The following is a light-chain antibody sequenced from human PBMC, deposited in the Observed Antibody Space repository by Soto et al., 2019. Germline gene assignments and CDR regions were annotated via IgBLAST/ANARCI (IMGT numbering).Light chain of an antibody. Sequence: DIQLTQSPSFLSASVGDRVTITCRASQGISSYLAWYQQKPGKAPKLLINGASTLQSGVPSRFSGSGSGKEFTLTINSLQPEDIGTYYCQQLNSYWYTFGQGTKLEI. CDR1: QGISSY. CDR2: GAS. J-gene: IGKJ2*01. CDR3: QQLNSYWYT. V-gene: IGKV1-9*01.